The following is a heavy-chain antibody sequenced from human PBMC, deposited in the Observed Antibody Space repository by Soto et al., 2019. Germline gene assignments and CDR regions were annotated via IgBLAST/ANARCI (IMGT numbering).Heavy chain of an antibody. J-gene: IGHJ4*02. CDR1: GGTIISYY. CDR2: IYYSGST. V-gene: IGHV4-59*04. CDR3: ARGFPTVVTVDY. Sequence: PSETLPLTCTVAGGTIISYYWSWIRQPPGKGLEWIGYIYYSGSTYYNPSLKSRVTISVDTSKNQFSLKLSSVTAADTAVYYCARGFPTVVTVDYWGQGTLVTVSS. D-gene: IGHD4-17*01.